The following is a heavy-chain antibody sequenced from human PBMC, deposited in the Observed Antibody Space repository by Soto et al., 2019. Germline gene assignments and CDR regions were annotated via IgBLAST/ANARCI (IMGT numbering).Heavy chain of an antibody. CDR1: GGSVGSGSYY. V-gene: IGHV4-61*01. CDR2: IYYSGST. J-gene: IGHJ3*02. Sequence: SETLSLTCTVSGGSVGSGSYYLSWIRQPPGKGLEWIGYIYYSGSTNYNPSLKSRVTISVDTSKNQFSLKLSSVTAADTAVYYCAKAQLAAFDIWGQGTMVTVSS. CDR3: AKAQLAAFDI. D-gene: IGHD1-1*01.